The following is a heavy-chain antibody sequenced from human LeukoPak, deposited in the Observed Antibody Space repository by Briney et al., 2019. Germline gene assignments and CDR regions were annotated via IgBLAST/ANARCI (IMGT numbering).Heavy chain of an antibody. J-gene: IGHJ5*02. CDR3: ARGIPSLYYDIFPFDP. V-gene: IGHV4-59*01. Sequence: SETLSLTCTVSGGSISSYYWSWIRQPPGKGLEWIGYIYYNGSTNYNPSLKSRVTISVDTSKNQFSLKLSSVTAADTAVYYCARGIPSLYYDIFPFDPWGQGTLVTVSS. CDR2: IYYNGST. D-gene: IGHD3-9*01. CDR1: GGSISSYY.